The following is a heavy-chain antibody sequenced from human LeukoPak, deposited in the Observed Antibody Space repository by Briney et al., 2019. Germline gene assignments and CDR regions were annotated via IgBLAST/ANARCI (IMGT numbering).Heavy chain of an antibody. V-gene: IGHV3-30-3*01. D-gene: IGHD3-10*01. CDR2: ISYDGSNQ. CDR1: GFTFSSYA. Sequence: GGSLRLSCAASGFTFSSYAMHWVRLAPGKGLDWVAVISYDGSNQYYADSVKGRFTISRDNSKNTLYLQMNSLRAEDTAVYYCARDGGLYYYGSGSYSTGYYFDYWGQGPLVTFSS. CDR3: ARDGGLYYYGSGSYSTGYYFDY. J-gene: IGHJ4*02.